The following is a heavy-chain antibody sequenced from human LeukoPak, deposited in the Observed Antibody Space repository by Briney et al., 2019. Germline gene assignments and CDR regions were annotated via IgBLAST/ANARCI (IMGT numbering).Heavy chain of an antibody. D-gene: IGHD3-16*01. J-gene: IGHJ3*02. V-gene: IGHV1-69*13. CDR2: IIPIFGTA. CDR3: ARDVGASSRAFDI. CDR1: GGTFSSYA. Sequence: GASVKVSCKASGGTFSSYAISWVRQAPGQGLEWMGGIIPIFGTANYAQKFQGRVTITADESTSTAYMELSSLRSGDTAVYYCARDVGASSRAFDIWGQGTMVTVSS.